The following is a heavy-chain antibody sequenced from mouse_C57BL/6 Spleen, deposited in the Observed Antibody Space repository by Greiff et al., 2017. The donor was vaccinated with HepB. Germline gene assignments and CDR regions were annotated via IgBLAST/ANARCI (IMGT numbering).Heavy chain of an antibody. CDR2: INPGDGDT. D-gene: IGHD2-3*01. J-gene: IGHJ2*01. CDR1: GYALGGSG. V-gene: IGHV1-82*01. CDR3: ARTSSDGGFDY. Sequence: QVQLQQSGPGLVKPGASVKISCKASGYALGGSGMNWVKQRPGKGLEWFGRINPGDGDTNYNGKFKGKATLTADKSSSTAYMQLSSLTSEDSAVYFCARTSSDGGFDYWGQGTTLTVSS.